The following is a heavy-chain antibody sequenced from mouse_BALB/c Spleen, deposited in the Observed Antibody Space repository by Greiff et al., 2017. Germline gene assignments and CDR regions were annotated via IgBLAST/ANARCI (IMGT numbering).Heavy chain of an antibody. J-gene: IGHJ3*01. D-gene: IGHD2-4*01. V-gene: IGHV1-5*01. Sequence: VHVKQSGTVLARPGASVKMSCKASGYTFTSYWMHWVKQRPGQGLEWIGAIYPGNSDTSYNQKFKGKAKLTAVTSTSTAYMELSSLTNEDSAVYDCTSVYYDYDEGAWFADWGQGTLVTVSA. CDR2: IYPGNSDT. CDR3: TSVYYDYDEGAWFAD. CDR1: GYTFTSYW.